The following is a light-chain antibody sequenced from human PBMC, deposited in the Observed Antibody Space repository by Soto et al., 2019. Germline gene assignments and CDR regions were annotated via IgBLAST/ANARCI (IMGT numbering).Light chain of an antibody. V-gene: IGKV1-39*01. CDR2: STS. CDR1: QSVSTF. J-gene: IGKJ1*01. Sequence: DIQMTQSPSSVSASVGDRVTITCRLSQSVSTFLNWYQQKPGKAPHLLISSTSTLQSGVPSRFSGSGSGTEFTLTISSLQPEDFATYYCQQSYSTLWTFGQGTKVDIK. CDR3: QQSYSTLWT.